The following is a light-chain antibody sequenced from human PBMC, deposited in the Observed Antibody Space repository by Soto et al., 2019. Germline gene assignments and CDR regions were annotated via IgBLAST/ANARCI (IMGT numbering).Light chain of an antibody. CDR3: CSYTGNTTPV. Sequence: QSALTQPASVSGSPGQSITISCTGTSNDVGGYAYVSWYQQYPGKAPKLVISEVSNRPSGVSHRFSGSRSGNTVSLTISGLQAEDEADYHCCSYTGNTTPVFGGGTKVTVL. J-gene: IGLJ3*02. CDR1: SNDVGGYAY. CDR2: EVS. V-gene: IGLV2-14*01.